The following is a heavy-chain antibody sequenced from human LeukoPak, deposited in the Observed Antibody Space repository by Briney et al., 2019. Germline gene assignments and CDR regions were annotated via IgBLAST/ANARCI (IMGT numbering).Heavy chain of an antibody. D-gene: IGHD3-22*01. CDR2: IKSKTDGGTT. V-gene: IGHV3-15*01. CDR1: GFTFSNAW. Sequence: PGGSLRLSCAASGFTFSNAWMSWVRQAPGKGLEWVGRIKSKTDGGTTDYAAPVKGRFTTSRDDSKNTLYLQMNSLKTEDTAVYYCTTGFITVDGAFDIWGQGTMVTVSS. CDR3: TTGFITVDGAFDI. J-gene: IGHJ3*02.